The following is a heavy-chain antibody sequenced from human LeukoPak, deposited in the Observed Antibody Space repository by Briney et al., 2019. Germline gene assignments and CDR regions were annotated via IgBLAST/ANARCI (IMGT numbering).Heavy chain of an antibody. Sequence: GALRLSCAASGFTFSRNSMNWVRQAPGKGLEWVSYISSSSRTKYHADSVKGRFTISRDNAKNSLYLQMNSLRAEDTAVYYCARRGGYGDSYWYFDLWGRGTLVTVSS. D-gene: IGHD4-17*01. V-gene: IGHV3-48*01. J-gene: IGHJ2*01. CDR2: ISSSSRTK. CDR1: GFTFSRNS. CDR3: ARRGGYGDSYWYFDL.